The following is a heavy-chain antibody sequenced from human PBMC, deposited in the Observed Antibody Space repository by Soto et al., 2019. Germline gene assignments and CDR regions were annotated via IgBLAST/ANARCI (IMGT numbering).Heavy chain of an antibody. CDR3: AKGRKDNGSYRTAFDC. J-gene: IGHJ4*02. D-gene: IGHD1-26*01. V-gene: IGHV3-23*01. CDR2: ISASGDIT. CDR1: GFTFSSYA. Sequence: PGGSLRLSCAASGFTFSSYAMSWVRQAPGKGLEWVSSISASGDITYYADSVKGRFTVSRDNSKNTLSLQMNSLRAEDTAIYYCAKGRKDNGSYRTAFDCWGQGTMVTVSS.